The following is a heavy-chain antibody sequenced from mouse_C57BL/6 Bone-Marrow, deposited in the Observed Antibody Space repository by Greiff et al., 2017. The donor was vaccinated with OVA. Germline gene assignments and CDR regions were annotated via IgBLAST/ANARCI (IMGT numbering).Heavy chain of an antibody. V-gene: IGHV5-17*01. CDR1: GFTFSDYG. J-gene: IGHJ1*03. CDR3: AGFNYWYFED. Sequence: EVHLVESGAGLVKPGGSLKLSCAASGFTFSDYGMHWVRQAPEKGLEWVAYISSGSSTIYYADTVKGRSTISTDNAKNTLFLQMTRLRSEDTAMYDSAGFNYWYFEDWGTGTTVTVSS. CDR2: ISSGSSTI.